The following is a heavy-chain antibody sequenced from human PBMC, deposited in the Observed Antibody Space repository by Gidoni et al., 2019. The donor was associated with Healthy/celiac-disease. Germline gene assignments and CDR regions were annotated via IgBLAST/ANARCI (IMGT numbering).Heavy chain of an antibody. CDR2: ISYDGSNK. CDR1: GFTFSSYA. V-gene: IGHV3-30*04. J-gene: IGHJ4*02. Sequence: QVQLVESGGGVVQPGRSLRLSCAASGFTFSSYAMHWVRQAPGKGLGWVAVISYDGSNKYYADSVKGRFTISRDNSKNTLYLQMNSLRAEDTAVYYCARPGYVSHGFFDYWGQGTLVTVSS. CDR3: ARPGYVSHGFFDY. D-gene: IGHD3-9*01.